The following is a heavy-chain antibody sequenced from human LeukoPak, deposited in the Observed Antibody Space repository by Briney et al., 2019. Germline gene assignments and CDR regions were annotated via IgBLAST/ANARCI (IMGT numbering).Heavy chain of an antibody. CDR3: AKDGVDIVATIPRGLFDY. Sequence: AGGSLRLSCAASGFTFSSYAMSWVRQAPWKGLEWVSAISGSGGSKYCADSVNGRFAISRDNSKNTLYLQMNSLRAEDTAVYYCAKDGVDIVATIPRGLFDYWGQGTLVTVSS. V-gene: IGHV3-23*01. CDR2: ISGSGGSK. D-gene: IGHD5-12*01. CDR1: GFTFSSYA. J-gene: IGHJ4*02.